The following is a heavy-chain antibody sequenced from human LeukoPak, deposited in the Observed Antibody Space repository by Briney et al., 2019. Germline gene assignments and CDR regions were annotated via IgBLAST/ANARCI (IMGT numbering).Heavy chain of an antibody. CDR3: AKSGLTRFDY. V-gene: IGHV3-48*03. J-gene: IGHJ4*02. CDR2: ISSSGSTI. Sequence: GGSLRLSCAASGFTFSSYEVNWVRQAPGKGLEWVSYISSSGSTIYYADSVKGRFTISRDNSKNTLYLQMNSLRAEDTAVYYCAKSGLTRFDYWGQGTLVTVSS. D-gene: IGHD1-14*01. CDR1: GFTFSSYE.